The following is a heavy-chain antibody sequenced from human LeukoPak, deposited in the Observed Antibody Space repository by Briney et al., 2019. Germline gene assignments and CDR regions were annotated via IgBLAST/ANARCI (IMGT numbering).Heavy chain of an antibody. D-gene: IGHD5-12*01. CDR3: VRIYGRGAFDI. Sequence: SETLSLTCAVSGELFSGYYWSWIRQTPGKGLEWIGEINHSGSTNYNPSLKSRVTISVDTSKNQFSLKLSAVAAAVSAVYYCVRIYGRGAFDIWGQGTMVTVSS. CDR1: GELFSGYY. V-gene: IGHV4-34*01. J-gene: IGHJ3*02. CDR2: INHSGST.